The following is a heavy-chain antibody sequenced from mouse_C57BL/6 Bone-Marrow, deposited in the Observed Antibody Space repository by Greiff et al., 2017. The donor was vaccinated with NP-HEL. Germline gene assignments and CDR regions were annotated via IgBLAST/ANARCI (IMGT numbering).Heavy chain of an antibody. V-gene: IGHV5-6*01. CDR1: GFTFSSYG. Sequence: DVHLVESGGDLVKPGGSLKLSCAASGFTFSSYGMSWVRQTPDKRLEWVATISSGGSYTYYPDSVKGRFTISRDNAKNTLYLQMSSLKSEDTAMYYCARQGDYWGQGTSVTVSS. CDR2: ISSGGSYT. J-gene: IGHJ4*01. CDR3: ARQGDY.